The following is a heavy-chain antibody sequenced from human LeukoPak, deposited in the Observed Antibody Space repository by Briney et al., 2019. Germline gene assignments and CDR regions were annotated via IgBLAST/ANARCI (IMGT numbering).Heavy chain of an antibody. J-gene: IGHJ4*02. Sequence: SETLSLTCTVSGDSMTRGGYYWSWVRQHPGKGLEWVGFIYHSGTTFYNPSLESRATISVDTSQNQFSLKLTSMTAADTAVYYCARAVDYRNYFDYWGQGTLVTVSS. CDR2: IYHSGTT. V-gene: IGHV4-31*03. CDR1: GDSMTRGGYY. CDR3: ARAVDYRNYFDY. D-gene: IGHD4-11*01.